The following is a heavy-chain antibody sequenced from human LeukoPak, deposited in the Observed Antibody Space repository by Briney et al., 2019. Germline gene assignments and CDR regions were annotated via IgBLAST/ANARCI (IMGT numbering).Heavy chain of an antibody. J-gene: IGHJ3*02. D-gene: IGHD6-13*01. CDR3: ARSPTGYSSSEGAFDI. CDR1: GFTVSSNY. CDR2: IYSGGST. Sequence: GGSLRLSCAASGFTVSSNYMSWVRQAPGKGLEWVSVIYSGGSTYYADSVKGRFTISRDNSKNTLYLQMNSLRAEDTAVYYCARSPTGYSSSEGAFDIWGQGTMVTVSS. V-gene: IGHV3-53*01.